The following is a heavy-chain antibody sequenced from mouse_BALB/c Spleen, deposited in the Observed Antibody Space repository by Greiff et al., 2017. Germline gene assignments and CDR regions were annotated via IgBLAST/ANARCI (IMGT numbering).Heavy chain of an antibody. J-gene: IGHJ4*01. CDR1: GYTFTSYW. Sequence: QVQLQQPGAELVKPGASVKLSCKASGYTFTSYWMHWVKQRPGQGLEWIGEIDPSDSYTNYNQKFKGKATLTVDKSSSTAYMQLSSLTSEDSAVYYCARSYGNYYYAMDYWGQGTSVTVSS. V-gene: IGHV1-69*02. CDR3: ARSYGNYYYAMDY. D-gene: IGHD2-1*01. CDR2: IDPSDSYT.